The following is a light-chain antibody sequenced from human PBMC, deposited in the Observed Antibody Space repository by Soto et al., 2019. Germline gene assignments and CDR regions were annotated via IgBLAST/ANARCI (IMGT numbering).Light chain of an antibody. CDR2: SHN. J-gene: IGLJ2*01. CDR1: SSNIGRNT. Sequence: QSVLTQPPSASGTPGQRVTISCSGSSSNIGRNTVNWYQQLPGTAPKLLIYSHNQRPSGVPDRFSGSKSGTSASLAISGHQSEDEADYYCAAWDDSMNVQLFGGGTKLTVL. V-gene: IGLV1-44*01. CDR3: AAWDDSMNVQL.